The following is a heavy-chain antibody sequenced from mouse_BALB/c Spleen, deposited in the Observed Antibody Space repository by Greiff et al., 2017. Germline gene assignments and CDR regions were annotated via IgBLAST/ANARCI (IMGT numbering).Heavy chain of an antibody. J-gene: IGHJ4*01. CDR2: INPYNDGT. V-gene: IGHV1-14*01. Sequence: VQLKESGPELVKPGASVKMSCKASGYTFTSYVMHWVKQKPGQGLEWIGYINPYNDGTKYNEKFKGKATLTSDKSSSTAYMELSSLTSEDSAVYDCARENYYGNPFYAMDYWGQGTSVTVSS. CDR1: GYTFTSYV. D-gene: IGHD2-1*01. CDR3: ARENYYGNPFYAMDY.